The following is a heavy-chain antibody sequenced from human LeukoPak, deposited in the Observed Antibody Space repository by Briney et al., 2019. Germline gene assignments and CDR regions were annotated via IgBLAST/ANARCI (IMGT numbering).Heavy chain of an antibody. J-gene: IGHJ3*02. CDR2: IYYSGST. Sequence: SETLSLTCTVSGGSIGSSSYYWGWIRQPPGKGLEWIGSIYYSGSTYYNPSLKSRVTISVDTSKNQFSLKLSSVTAADTAVYYCASRHLRTKGAFDIWGQGTMVTVSS. D-gene: IGHD3-16*01. CDR3: ASRHLRTKGAFDI. V-gene: IGHV4-39*01. CDR1: GGSIGSSSYY.